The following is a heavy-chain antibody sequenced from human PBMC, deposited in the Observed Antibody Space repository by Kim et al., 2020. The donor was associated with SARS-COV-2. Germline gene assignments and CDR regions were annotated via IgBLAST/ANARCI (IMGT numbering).Heavy chain of an antibody. J-gene: IGHJ4*02. CDR3: AKHSGSYSFDY. CDR1: GFTFSNYA. V-gene: IGHV3-23*01. CDR2: ITASGGTT. D-gene: IGHD1-26*01. Sequence: GGSLRLSCAASGFTFSNYAISWVRQAPGMGLEWVSDITASGGTTYYADSVKGRFTISRDNSKNTLYLHMNSLRAEDTAVYYCAKHSGSYSFDYWGQGTLV.